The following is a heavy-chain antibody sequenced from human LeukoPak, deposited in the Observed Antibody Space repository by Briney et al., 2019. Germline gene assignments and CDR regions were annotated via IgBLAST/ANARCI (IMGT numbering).Heavy chain of an antibody. CDR3: ARVVATVTPF. Sequence: ASVKVSCKASGYTFTGYYMHWLRQAPGQGLEWMGRINPNIGGTNYAQKFKGRVTMTRNTSISTAYMELSRLRSDDTAVYYCARVVATVTPFWGQGTLVTVSS. CDR2: INPNIGGT. J-gene: IGHJ4*02. V-gene: IGHV1-2*06. CDR1: GYTFTGYY. D-gene: IGHD4-11*01.